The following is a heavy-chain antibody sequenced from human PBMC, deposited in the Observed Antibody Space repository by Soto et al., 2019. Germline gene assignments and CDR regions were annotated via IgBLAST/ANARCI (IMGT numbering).Heavy chain of an antibody. D-gene: IGHD5-12*01. Sequence: EVQLVESGGGLVQPGGSLRLSCAAFGFTFSSYAMNWVRQAPGKGLEWISYIGSRSTTIYYADSVKGRFTIPRDNAKNSLYLQMNSLRAEDTAIYYCAGGGSGYDYFDYWGQGTLVTVSS. V-gene: IGHV3-48*01. J-gene: IGHJ4*02. CDR3: AGGGSGYDYFDY. CDR2: IGSRSTTI. CDR1: GFTFSSYA.